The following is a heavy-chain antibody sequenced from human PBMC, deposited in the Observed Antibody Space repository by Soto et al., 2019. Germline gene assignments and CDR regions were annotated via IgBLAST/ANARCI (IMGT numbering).Heavy chain of an antibody. Sequence: QVQLVESGGGVGQPGGSLRLSCAASGFTFSNFVMHWVRQAPGKGLEWVAATSYDGKNKDYADSVKGRFTISRDNSKNTLYLQMNSLRHEDTAVYYCARERAIAATGIFYYWGQGTLVTVSS. V-gene: IGHV3-30*04. CDR1: GFTFSNFV. CDR3: ARERAIAATGIFYY. J-gene: IGHJ4*02. CDR2: TSYDGKNK. D-gene: IGHD6-13*01.